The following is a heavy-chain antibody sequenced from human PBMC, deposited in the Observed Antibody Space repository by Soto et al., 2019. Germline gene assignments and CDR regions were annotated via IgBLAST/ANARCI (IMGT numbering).Heavy chain of an antibody. Sequence: GGSLRLSCAASGFTFSTYAMSWLRQAPGKGLEWVSGILGSGNTYYADSVKGRFTISRDNSQNSVFLQMNSLRDEDTAVYYCAKDRQFDGLWTFDYWGQGSLVTVSS. CDR1: GFTFSTYA. CDR2: ILGSGNT. D-gene: IGHD3-3*01. CDR3: AKDRQFDGLWTFDY. V-gene: IGHV3-23*01. J-gene: IGHJ4*02.